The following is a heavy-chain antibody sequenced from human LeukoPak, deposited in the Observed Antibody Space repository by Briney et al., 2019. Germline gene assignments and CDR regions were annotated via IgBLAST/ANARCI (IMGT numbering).Heavy chain of an antibody. D-gene: IGHD2-2*03. CDR3: ARHSRLDKSSLSWADY. CDR2: IYYSGST. CDR1: GGSISSYY. J-gene: IGHJ4*02. Sequence: PSETLPLTCTVSGGSISSYYWSWIRQPPGKGLQWIGYIYYSGSTNYNPSLKSRITISVDTSKNQFSLRLSSVTAADTAVYYCARHSRLDKSSLSWADYWGQGTLVTVSS. V-gene: IGHV4-59*08.